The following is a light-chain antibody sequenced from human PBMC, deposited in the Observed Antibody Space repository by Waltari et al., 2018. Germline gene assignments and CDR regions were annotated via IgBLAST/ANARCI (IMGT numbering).Light chain of an antibody. CDR2: GAS. CDR1: QSVSSSY. CDR3: QQYGSSPRT. Sequence: EIVLTQSPGTLSLSPGERATLSCGASQSVSSSYLAWYQQKPGQAPRLLNYGASNRATGIPDRFSGSGSGTDFTLTISRLEPEDFAVYYCQQYGSSPRTFGQGTKVEIK. V-gene: IGKV3-20*01. J-gene: IGKJ1*01.